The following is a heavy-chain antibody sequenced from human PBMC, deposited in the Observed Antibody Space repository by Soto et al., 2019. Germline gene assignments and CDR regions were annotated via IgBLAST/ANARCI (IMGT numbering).Heavy chain of an antibody. CDR3: AKDLGNGYYYYYYMDV. D-gene: IGHD1-1*01. Sequence: QVQLVESGGGVVQPGRSLRLSCAASGFTFSSYGMHWVRQAPGKGLEWVAVISYDGSNKYYADSVKGRFTISRDNSKSTLYLQMNSLRAEDTAVYYCAKDLGNGYYYYYYMDVWGKGTTVTVSS. CDR1: GFTFSSYG. CDR2: ISYDGSNK. J-gene: IGHJ6*03. V-gene: IGHV3-30*18.